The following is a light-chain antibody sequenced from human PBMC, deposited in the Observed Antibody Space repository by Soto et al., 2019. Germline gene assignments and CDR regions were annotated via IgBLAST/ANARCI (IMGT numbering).Light chain of an antibody. CDR1: QSVGGSY. CDR3: QHYGSSPWT. CDR2: VAS. J-gene: IGKJ1*01. Sequence: EIVLTQSPGILSLSPGERATLSCRASQSVGGSYLAWFQQKPGQAPRLLIYVASTRATGVPDRFSGSGSATDFSLTINRLEPEDFAVYYCQHYGSSPWTFGQGTKVDIK. V-gene: IGKV3-20*01.